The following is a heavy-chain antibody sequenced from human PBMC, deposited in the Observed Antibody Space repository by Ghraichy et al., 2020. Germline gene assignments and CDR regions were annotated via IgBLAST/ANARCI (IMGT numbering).Heavy chain of an antibody. Sequence: ASVKVSCKASGYTFTSYGISWVRQAPGQGLEWMGWISAYNGNTNYAQKLQGRVTMTTDTSTSTAYMELRSLRSDDTAVYYCARVVTRRATSDYYYGMDVWGQGTTVTVSS. V-gene: IGHV1-18*04. CDR3: ARVVTRRATSDYYYGMDV. CDR2: ISAYNGNT. J-gene: IGHJ6*02. D-gene: IGHD5-12*01. CDR1: GYTFTSYG.